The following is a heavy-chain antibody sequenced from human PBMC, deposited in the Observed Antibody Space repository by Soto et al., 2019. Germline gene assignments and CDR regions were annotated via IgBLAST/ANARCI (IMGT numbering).Heavy chain of an antibody. Sequence: ASVKVSCKASGYTFTSYAMHWVRQAPGQRLEWMGWINAGNGNTKYSQKFQGRVTMTTATSTNTVFLELRSLKSDDTAIYYCARDRLRGYDSSGFYPWGQGTMVTVSS. D-gene: IGHD3-22*01. V-gene: IGHV1-3*01. J-gene: IGHJ5*02. CDR3: ARDRLRGYDSSGFYP. CDR1: GYTFTSYA. CDR2: INAGNGNT.